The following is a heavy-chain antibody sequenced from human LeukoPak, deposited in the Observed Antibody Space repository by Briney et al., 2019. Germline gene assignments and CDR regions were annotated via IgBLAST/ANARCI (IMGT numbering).Heavy chain of an antibody. V-gene: IGHV4-34*01. Sequence: PSETLSLTCAVYGGSFSGYYWSWIRQPPGKGLEWIVSIYYSGSTYYNPSLKSRVTISVDTSKNQFSLKLSSVTAADTAVYYCARQRHSGGSADWFDPWGQGTLVTVSS. CDR2: IYYSGST. CDR1: GGSFSGYY. D-gene: IGHD3-10*01. J-gene: IGHJ5*02. CDR3: ARQRHSGGSADWFDP.